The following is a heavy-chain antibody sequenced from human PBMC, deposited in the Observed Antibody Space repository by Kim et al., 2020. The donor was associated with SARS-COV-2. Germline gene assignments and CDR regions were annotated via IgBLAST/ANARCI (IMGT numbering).Heavy chain of an antibody. CDR2: INAGNGNT. Sequence: ASVKVSCKAXGYTFTSYAMHWVRQAPGQRLEWMGWINAGNGNTKYSQKFQGRVTITRDTSASTAYMELSSLRSEDTAVYYCARGYSSSWIHYYYYGMDVWGQGTTVTVSS. J-gene: IGHJ6*02. D-gene: IGHD6-13*01. V-gene: IGHV1-3*01. CDR1: GYTFTSYA. CDR3: ARGYSSSWIHYYYYGMDV.